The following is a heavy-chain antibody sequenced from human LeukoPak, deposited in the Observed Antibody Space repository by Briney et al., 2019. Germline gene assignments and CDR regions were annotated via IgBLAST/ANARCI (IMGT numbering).Heavy chain of an antibody. J-gene: IGHJ4*02. V-gene: IGHV3-21*01. Sequence: PGGSLRLSCAASAFTFSDYSMNWVRQAPGKGLEWVSSISSSSIYIYYADSVKGRFTISRDNAKNSLYLQMNGLRAEDTAVYYCARDLYCSGDSCYGRDYWGQGTLVTASS. CDR1: AFTFSDYS. D-gene: IGHD2-15*01. CDR3: ARDLYCSGDSCYGRDY. CDR2: ISSSSIYI.